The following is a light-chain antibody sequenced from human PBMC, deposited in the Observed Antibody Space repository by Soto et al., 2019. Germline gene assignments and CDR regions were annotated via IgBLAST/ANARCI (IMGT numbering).Light chain of an antibody. V-gene: IGKV3-20*01. Sequence: EIVLNQSPGTLPLSPGETATLSCRASQSVSSSHLAWYQQKPGHAPRLLFYSASGRATGIPDRFSGSGSGTDFTRTIRKLEPEDFAVYYCQRYGGFGQGTKVDIK. CDR2: SAS. CDR1: QSVSSSH. CDR3: QRYGG. J-gene: IGKJ1*01.